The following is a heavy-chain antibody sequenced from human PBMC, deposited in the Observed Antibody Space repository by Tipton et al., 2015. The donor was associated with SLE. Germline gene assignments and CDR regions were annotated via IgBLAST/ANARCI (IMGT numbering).Heavy chain of an antibody. J-gene: IGHJ6*02. CDR2: IYTSGST. CDR3: AREYSSGWGDDYGMDV. CDR1: GYSISSGYY. Sequence: TLSLTCAVSGYSISSGYYWSWIRQPPGKGLEWIGYIYTSGSTNYNPSHKRRVTISVDTSKNQFSLKLSSVTAADTAVYYCAREYSSGWGDDYGMDVWGQGTTVTVSS. D-gene: IGHD6-19*01. V-gene: IGHV4-4*08.